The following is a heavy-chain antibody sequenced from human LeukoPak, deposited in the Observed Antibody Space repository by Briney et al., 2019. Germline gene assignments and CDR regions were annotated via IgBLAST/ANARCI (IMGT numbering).Heavy chain of an antibody. CDR3: ARLVYYYDSSAYYFDY. CDR2: IYYSGGT. CDR1: GGXISSGGYY. Sequence: SETLSLTCTVSGGXISSGGYYWSWIRQHPGKGLEWIGYIYYSGGTYYNPSLKSRVTISVDTSKNQFSLKLSSVTAADTAVYYCARLVYYYDSSAYYFDYWGQGTLVTVSS. D-gene: IGHD3-22*01. J-gene: IGHJ4*02. V-gene: IGHV4-31*03.